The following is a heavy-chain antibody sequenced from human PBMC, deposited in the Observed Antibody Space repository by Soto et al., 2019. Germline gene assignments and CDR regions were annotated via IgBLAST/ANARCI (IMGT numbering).Heavy chain of an antibody. CDR2: IDPSDSYT. CDR3: ASPLSDLCSHCGMDV. D-gene: IGHD2-2*01. J-gene: IGHJ6*04. Sequence: ESLKISCEGSAYSFTSYWISWVRQLPGKGLEWMGKIDPSDSYTNYNPSFQGHVTISADRSISTAYLQWSSLKASDTAIYYSASPLSDLCSHCGMDVWGNWTTVTVPS. V-gene: IGHV5-10-1*01. CDR1: AYSFTSYW.